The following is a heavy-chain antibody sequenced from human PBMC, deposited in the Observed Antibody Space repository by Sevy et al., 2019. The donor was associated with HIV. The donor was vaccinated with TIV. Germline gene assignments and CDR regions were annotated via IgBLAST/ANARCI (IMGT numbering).Heavy chain of an antibody. CDR1: GFPFSSYA. D-gene: IGHD2-15*01. J-gene: IGHJ3*01. V-gene: IGHV3-23*01. Sequence: GGSLRLSCAASGFPFSSYAMNWVRQGPGKGLEWVSATGGRGGGTYYADSVKGRFTISRDNSKNTLYLQMDSLRAEDTAVYYCAKDVVAVVGDAFDVWGQGTMVTVSS. CDR2: TGGRGGGT. CDR3: AKDVVAVVGDAFDV.